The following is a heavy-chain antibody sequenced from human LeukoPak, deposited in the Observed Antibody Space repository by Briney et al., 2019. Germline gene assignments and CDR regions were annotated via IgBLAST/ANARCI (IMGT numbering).Heavy chain of an antibody. CDR1: GGSISSGSYY. CDR2: IYTSGST. J-gene: IGHJ6*03. V-gene: IGHV4-61*02. D-gene: IGHD6-6*01. Sequence: PSETLSLTCTVSGGSISSGSYYWSWIRQPAGKGLEWIGRIYTSGSTNYNPSLKSRVTISVDTSKNQFSLKLSSVTAAGTAVYYCAREYSSSSIYYYYYMDVWGKGTTVTVSS. CDR3: AREYSSSSIYYYYYMDV.